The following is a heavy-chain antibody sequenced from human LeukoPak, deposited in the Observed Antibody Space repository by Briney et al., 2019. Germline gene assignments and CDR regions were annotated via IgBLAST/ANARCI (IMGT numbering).Heavy chain of an antibody. CDR2: IRYDGSNK. CDR1: GFTFSSYS. D-gene: IGHD4-17*01. CDR3: AKDSTTVTTDTPFDY. Sequence: PGGSLRLSCAASGFTFSSYSMNWVRQAPGKGLEWVAFIRYDGSNKYYADSVKGRFTISRDNSKNTLYLQMNSLRAEDTAVYYCAKDSTTVTTDTPFDYWGQGTLVTVSS. J-gene: IGHJ4*02. V-gene: IGHV3-30*02.